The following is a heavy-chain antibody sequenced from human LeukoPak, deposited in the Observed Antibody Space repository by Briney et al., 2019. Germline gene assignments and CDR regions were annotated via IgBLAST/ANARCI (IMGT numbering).Heavy chain of an antibody. CDR1: GGSLSSSSYY. J-gene: IGHJ4*02. D-gene: IGHD5-24*01. Sequence: SETLSLTCTVSGGSLSSSSYYWGWIRQPPGKGLEWIGSIYYSGSTYYNLSLKSRVTISVDTSKNRFSLKLSSVTAADTAVYYCARLRDGYNYDYWGQGTLVTVSS. CDR2: IYYSGST. CDR3: ARLRDGYNYDY. V-gene: IGHV4-39*01.